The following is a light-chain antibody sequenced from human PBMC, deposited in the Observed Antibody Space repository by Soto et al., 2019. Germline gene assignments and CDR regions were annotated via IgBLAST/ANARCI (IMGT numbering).Light chain of an antibody. Sequence: SYELTQPPSVSVSPGQTASITCSGDKLGDKYASWYQQKPGQSPVLVIYQYRKRPSGIPERFSGSNSGNTATLTISGTQAMDEADYYCQAWDSSTTSYVFGAGTKLTVL. J-gene: IGLJ1*01. CDR2: QYR. CDR3: QAWDSSTTSYV. V-gene: IGLV3-1*01. CDR1: KLGDKY.